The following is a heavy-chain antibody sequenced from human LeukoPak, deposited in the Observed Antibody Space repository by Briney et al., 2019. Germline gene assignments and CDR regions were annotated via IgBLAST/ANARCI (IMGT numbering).Heavy chain of an antibody. J-gene: IGHJ4*02. CDR2: IYPGDSDI. CDR3: ARRFTIFGVIMFDY. D-gene: IGHD3-3*01. CDR1: GYSFTSYW. Sequence: GESLKISRKGSGYSFTSYWIGWVRQMPGKGLEWMGIIYPGDSDIKYSPSFQGQVTFSADRSISTAYLQWSSLKASDTAMYYCARRFTIFGVIMFDYWGQGTLVTVSS. V-gene: IGHV5-51*01.